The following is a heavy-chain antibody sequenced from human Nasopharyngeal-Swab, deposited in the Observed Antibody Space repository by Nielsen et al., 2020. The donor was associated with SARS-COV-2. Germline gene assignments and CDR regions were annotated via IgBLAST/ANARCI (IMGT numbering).Heavy chain of an antibody. D-gene: IGHD4-11*01. J-gene: IGHJ4*02. CDR1: GFTYDDYS. CDR2: INWNSGRM. V-gene: IGHV3-9*01. CDR3: IKGRADYSNPSFDN. Sequence: GGSLRLSCAASGFTYDDYSMHWVRQVPGKGLEWVSGINWNSGRMGYTDSVKGRFTISRDNARNSLYLQMSSLRVEDTALYYCIKGRADYSNPSFDNWGQGTLVIVSS.